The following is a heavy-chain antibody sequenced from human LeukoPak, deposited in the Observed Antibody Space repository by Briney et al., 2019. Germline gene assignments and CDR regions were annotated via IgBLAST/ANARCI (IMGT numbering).Heavy chain of an antibody. CDR2: ISGSGGST. V-gene: IGHV3-23*01. CDR1: GFTFSSYA. CDR3: AKATYYDFWSGYYYYYYGMDV. Sequence: SGGFLRLSCAASGFTFSSYAMSWVRQAPGKGLEWVSAISGSGGSTYYADSVKGRFTISRDNSKNTLYLQMNSLRAEDTAVYYCAKATYYDFWSGYYYYYYGMDVWGQGTTVTVSS. J-gene: IGHJ6*02. D-gene: IGHD3-3*01.